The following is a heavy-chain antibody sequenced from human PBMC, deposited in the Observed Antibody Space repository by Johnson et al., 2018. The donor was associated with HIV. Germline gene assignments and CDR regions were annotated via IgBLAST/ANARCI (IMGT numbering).Heavy chain of an antibody. CDR3: ARGLGEGLVIPGPDGYDI. V-gene: IGHV3-7*01. CDR2: IKQDGSEK. J-gene: IGHJ3*02. D-gene: IGHD6-19*01. CDR1: GFTFNNYW. Sequence: EVQLVESGGDLVQPGGSLRLSCAASGFTFNNYWMSWVRQAPGRGLEWVANIKQDGSEKFYADSVKGRFTISRDNSKNTVYLQMNSLRAEDTAVYYCARGLGEGLVIPGPDGYDIWGQGTMVTVSS.